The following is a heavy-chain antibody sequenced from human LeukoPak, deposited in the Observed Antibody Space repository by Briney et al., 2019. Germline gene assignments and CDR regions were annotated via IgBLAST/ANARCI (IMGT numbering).Heavy chain of an antibody. J-gene: IGHJ4*02. V-gene: IGHV4-4*07. D-gene: IGHD6-19*01. CDR2: IYTSGST. Sequence: SETLSLTCTVSGGSISSYYWSWIRQPAGKGLEWIGRIYTSGSTNYNPSLKSRVTMSVDTSKNQSSLKLSSVTAADTAVYYCASFLWDSSGWLPVDYWGQGTLVTVSS. CDR1: GGSISSYY. CDR3: ASFLWDSSGWLPVDY.